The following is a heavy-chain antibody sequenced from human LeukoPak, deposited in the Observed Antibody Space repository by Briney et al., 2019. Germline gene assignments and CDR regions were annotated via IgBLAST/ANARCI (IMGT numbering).Heavy chain of an antibody. CDR3: TGDRGVGASPLLAY. D-gene: IGHD1-26*01. Sequence: GGSLRLSCEASEFTFSSYAMHWVRQAPGKGLEWVAVISYDGSNKYYADSVKGRFTISRDNSKNTLYLQMNSLRAEDTAVYYCTGDRGVGASPLLAYWGQGTLVTVSS. CDR2: ISYDGSNK. V-gene: IGHV3-30-3*01. J-gene: IGHJ4*02. CDR1: EFTFSSYA.